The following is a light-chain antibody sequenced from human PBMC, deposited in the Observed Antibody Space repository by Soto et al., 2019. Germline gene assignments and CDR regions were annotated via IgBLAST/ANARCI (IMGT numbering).Light chain of an antibody. CDR2: DAS. J-gene: IGKJ2*01. V-gene: IGKV3-15*01. CDR3: QQYNNWPPMYT. CDR1: QIVSSN. Sequence: EIVMTQSPATLSVSPGERATLSCRASQIVSSNVAWYQQKAGQAPRLLINDASTRATGIAARFSGSWSGTEFTLAISSLQSEDFAVYYCQQYNNWPPMYTFGQGTKLEIK.